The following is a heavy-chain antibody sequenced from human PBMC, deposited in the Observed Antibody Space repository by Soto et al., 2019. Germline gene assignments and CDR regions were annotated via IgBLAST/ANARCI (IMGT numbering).Heavy chain of an antibody. V-gene: IGHV1-46*01. CDR1: GYTFTSYY. CDR2: INPSGGST. D-gene: IGHD2-8*01. Sequence: ASVKVSCKASGYTFTSYYMHWVRQAPGQGLEWMGIINPSGGSTSYAQKFQGRVTMTRDTSTSTVYMELSSLRSEDTAVCYCARLLMVYARGYNWFDPWGQGTLVTVSS. J-gene: IGHJ5*02. CDR3: ARLLMVYARGYNWFDP.